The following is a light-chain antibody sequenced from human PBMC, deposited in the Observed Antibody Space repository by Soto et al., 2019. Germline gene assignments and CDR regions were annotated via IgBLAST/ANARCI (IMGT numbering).Light chain of an antibody. J-gene: IGKJ1*01. Sequence: EIVLTQSPATLSLSPGERATLSCRASQSVSSYLAWYQQKPGQAPRLLIYDASNRATGIPARFSGSGSGTDFTLTISSLEPEDFATYYCQQYNSYSSTFGHGTKVEVK. CDR3: QQYNSYSST. CDR1: QSVSSY. CDR2: DAS. V-gene: IGKV3-11*01.